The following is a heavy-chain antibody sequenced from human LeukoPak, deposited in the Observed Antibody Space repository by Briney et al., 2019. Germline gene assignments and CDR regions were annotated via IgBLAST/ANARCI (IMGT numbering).Heavy chain of an antibody. CDR1: GASISTNNYY. J-gene: IGHJ4*02. V-gene: IGHV4-30-4*08. CDR2: IYYSGST. D-gene: IGHD3-10*01. Sequence: SETLSLTCTVSGASISTNNYYWGWIRQPPGKGLEWIGYIYYSGSTYYNPSLKSRVTISVDTSKNQFSLKLSSVTAADTAVYYCASEVRFGELGDYWGQGTLVTVSS. CDR3: ASEVRFGELGDY.